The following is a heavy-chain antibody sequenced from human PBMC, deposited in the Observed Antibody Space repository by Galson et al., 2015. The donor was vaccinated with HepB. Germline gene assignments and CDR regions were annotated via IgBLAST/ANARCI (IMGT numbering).Heavy chain of an antibody. D-gene: IGHD5-12*01. V-gene: IGHV1-8*02. CDR2: RNPNSGNT. Sequence: SVKVSCKAVGYTFSNYDIAWVRQATGQGLEWIGWRNPNSGNTGIAPKFRGRLTLTGDSSTTSAYMVLSSLASEDTALYYCARAIRGHLYSDSWGQGTLVTVSS. CDR1: GYTFSNYD. J-gene: IGHJ4*02. CDR3: ARAIRGHLYSDS.